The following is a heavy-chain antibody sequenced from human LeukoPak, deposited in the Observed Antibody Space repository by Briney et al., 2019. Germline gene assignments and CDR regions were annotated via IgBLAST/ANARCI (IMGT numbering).Heavy chain of an antibody. Sequence: SETLSLTCAVSGGSISSGGYSWSWIRQSAGKGLEWIGRISANGYTSYKSSLKSRVAMSVDTSKNQFSLKLSSVTAADTAVYYCASGGAATQVDYWGQGTLVTVSS. J-gene: IGHJ4*02. D-gene: IGHD2-15*01. CDR3: ASGGAATQVDY. V-gene: IGHV4-61*02. CDR1: GGSISSGGYS. CDR2: ISANGYT.